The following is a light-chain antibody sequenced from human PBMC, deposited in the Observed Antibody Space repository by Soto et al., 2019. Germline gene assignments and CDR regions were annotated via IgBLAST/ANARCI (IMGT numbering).Light chain of an antibody. CDR2: GAS. CDR1: QSVSSN. Sequence: EIVMTQSPGTLSVSPGERATLSCRASQSVSSNLAWYQQKPGQAPRLLIYGASTRATGIPARFSGRGSGTEFSLVISSLEPEDFAVYYCHQYGTLPRTFGQGTKVEAK. J-gene: IGKJ1*01. V-gene: IGKV3-15*01. CDR3: HQYGTLPRT.